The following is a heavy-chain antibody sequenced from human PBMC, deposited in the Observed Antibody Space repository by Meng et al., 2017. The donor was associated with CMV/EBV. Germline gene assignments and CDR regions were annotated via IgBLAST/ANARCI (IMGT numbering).Heavy chain of an antibody. D-gene: IGHD6-13*01. CDR2: INPNSDAT. CDR3: ARDNAGNSFEY. Sequence: QVQLVQSGAEVKKPGTSMKVSCKTSGYTFTAYYIHWVRQAPGQGLEWMGWINPNSDATRYPQKFQGRVTMTRDTSITTLYMELSSLTSDDTAVYYCARDNAGNSFEYWGQGTLVTVS. CDR1: GYTFTAYY. V-gene: IGHV1-2*02. J-gene: IGHJ4*02.